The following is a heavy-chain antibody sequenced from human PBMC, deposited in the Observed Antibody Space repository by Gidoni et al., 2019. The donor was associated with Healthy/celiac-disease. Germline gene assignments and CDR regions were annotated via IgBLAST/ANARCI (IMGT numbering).Heavy chain of an antibody. D-gene: IGHD3-9*01. J-gene: IGHJ4*02. CDR3: ARDGEIFSVFDY. V-gene: IGHV4-39*07. CDR1: GGSISSSSYY. Sequence: QLQLQESGPGLVKPSETLSLTCTVSGGSISSSSYYWGWIRQPPGKGLEWIGSIYYSGSTYYNPSLKSRVTISVDTSKNQFSLKLSSVTAADTAVYYCARDGEIFSVFDYWGQGTLVTVSS. CDR2: IYYSGST.